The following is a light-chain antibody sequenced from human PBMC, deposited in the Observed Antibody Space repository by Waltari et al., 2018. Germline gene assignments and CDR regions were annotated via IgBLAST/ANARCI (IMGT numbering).Light chain of an antibody. J-gene: IGKJ3*01. CDR2: AAS. Sequence: VIWMTQSPSLLSASTGDRVTISCRMSHGISSYLALYQQKPGKAPELLIYAASTLQSVVPSRFSGSVSGTDFTLTISCLQSEDFATYYCQQYYSFPFTFGPGTKVDIK. CDR3: QQYYSFPFT. V-gene: IGKV1D-8*01. CDR1: HGISSY.